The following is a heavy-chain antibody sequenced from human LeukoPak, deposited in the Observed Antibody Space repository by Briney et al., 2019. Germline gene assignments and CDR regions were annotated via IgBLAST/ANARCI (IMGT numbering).Heavy chain of an antibody. J-gene: IGHJ4*02. D-gene: IGHD3-3*01. CDR1: GFNFRSYA. V-gene: IGHV3-23*01. Sequence: GGSLRLSCAAPGFNFRSYAMGWVSQAPGSGLGWVSYHMGSASSTYYADSVKGRFTISRDNSKNTLYLKMNSLRAEDTAVYYCAKDGEAYDFWSAYSPGYFDYWGQGTLVTVSS. CDR2: HMGSASST. CDR3: AKDGEAYDFWSAYSPGYFDY.